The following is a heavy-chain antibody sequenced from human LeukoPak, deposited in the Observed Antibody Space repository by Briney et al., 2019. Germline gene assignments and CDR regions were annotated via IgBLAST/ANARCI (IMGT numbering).Heavy chain of an antibody. Sequence: ASVKVSCKASGYTFTNYGVSWVRQAAGQGPEWMGWISTYSGNTRYAQKLQGRLTMTRDISTSTAYMELRSLRSDDTAVYYCARDRGYSRSRSLDYWGQGTPVTVSS. CDR1: GYTFTNYG. D-gene: IGHD3-10*01. J-gene: IGHJ4*02. V-gene: IGHV1-18*01. CDR3: ARDRGYSRSRSLDY. CDR2: ISTYSGNT.